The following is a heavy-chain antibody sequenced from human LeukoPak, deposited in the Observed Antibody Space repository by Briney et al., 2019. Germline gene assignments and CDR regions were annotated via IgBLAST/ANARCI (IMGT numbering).Heavy chain of an antibody. V-gene: IGHV4-34*01. Sequence: KASETLSLTCAVYGGSFSGYYWSWIRQSPGKGLEWIGEINHSGSTNYNPSLKSRVTISVDTSKNQFSLKLSSVTAADTAVYYCARAYCSGGSCYLGYFDYWGQGTLVTVSS. CDR1: GGSFSGYY. J-gene: IGHJ4*02. CDR2: INHSGST. CDR3: ARAYCSGGSCYLGYFDY. D-gene: IGHD2-15*01.